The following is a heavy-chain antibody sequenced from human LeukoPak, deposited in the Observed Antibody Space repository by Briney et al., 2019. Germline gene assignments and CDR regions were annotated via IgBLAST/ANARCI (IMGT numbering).Heavy chain of an antibody. J-gene: IGHJ5*02. V-gene: IGHV1-18*01. CDR2: ISTYNGNT. CDR3: ARGSEEGRDIVVVPAAMLLPFDP. D-gene: IGHD2-2*01. Sequence: ASVKVSCKASGYTFTSYGINWVRQAPGQGLEWMGWISTYNGNTIYAQKLQGRVTMTTDTSTSTAYMELRSLRSDDTAVYYCARGSEEGRDIVVVPAAMLLPFDPWGQGTLVTVSS. CDR1: GYTFTSYG.